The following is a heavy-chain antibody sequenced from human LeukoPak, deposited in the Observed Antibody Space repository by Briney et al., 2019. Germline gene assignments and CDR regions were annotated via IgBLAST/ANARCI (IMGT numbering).Heavy chain of an antibody. CDR1: GFTFSRYW. CDR3: VRVFDFWSGYRQFDY. V-gene: IGHV3-7*01. CDR2: VKEDGSEK. Sequence: PGGSLRLSCAASGFTFSRYWMTWVRHAPGKGLEWVANVKEDGSEKYYVDSVKGRFTISRDNAKNSLYLQMNSLRAEDTAVYYCVRVFDFWSGYRQFDYWGHGTLVTVSS. J-gene: IGHJ4*01. D-gene: IGHD3-3*01.